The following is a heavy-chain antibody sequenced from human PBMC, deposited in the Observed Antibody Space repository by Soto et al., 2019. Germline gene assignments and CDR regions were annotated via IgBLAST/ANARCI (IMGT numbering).Heavy chain of an antibody. Sequence: SGPTLVNPTQTLTLTCTFSGFSLSTSGMCVSWIRQPPGKALEWLALIDWDDDKYYSTSLKTRLTISKDTSKNQVVLTMTNMDPVDTATYYCARLMSSGSRPYHYYYGMDVWGQGTTVTVSS. CDR2: IDWDDDK. J-gene: IGHJ6*02. V-gene: IGHV2-70*01. D-gene: IGHD6-19*01. CDR3: ARLMSSGSRPYHYYYGMDV. CDR1: GFSLSTSGMC.